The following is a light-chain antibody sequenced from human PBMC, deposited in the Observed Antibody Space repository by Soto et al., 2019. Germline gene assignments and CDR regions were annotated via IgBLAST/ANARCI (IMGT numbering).Light chain of an antibody. CDR1: SSDVGGYNY. CDR2: EVS. V-gene: IGLV2-14*01. J-gene: IGLJ1*01. Sequence: QPVLTQPASVSGSPGQSITISCTGTSSDVGGYNYVSWYQQHPGKAPKLMIYEVSNRPSGVSNRFSGSKSGNTASLTISGLQAEDEADYYCSSYTSSSIYAFGTGTKLTVL. CDR3: SSYTSSSIYA.